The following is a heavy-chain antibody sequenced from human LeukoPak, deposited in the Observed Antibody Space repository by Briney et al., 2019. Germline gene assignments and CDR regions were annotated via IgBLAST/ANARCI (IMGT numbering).Heavy chain of an antibody. Sequence: AGGSLRLSCAASAFTFSRAGIHWVSQAPGGGLEWEAVISYDERDEYYAASVKGRFTISRDNSKNTLYLQMNSLRAEDTAVYYCAKDSKGSGTYYDRYFDYWGQGTLVTVSS. CDR1: AFTFSRAG. D-gene: IGHD3-10*01. J-gene: IGHJ4*02. V-gene: IGHV3-30*18. CDR3: AKDSKGSGTYYDRYFDY. CDR2: ISYDERDE.